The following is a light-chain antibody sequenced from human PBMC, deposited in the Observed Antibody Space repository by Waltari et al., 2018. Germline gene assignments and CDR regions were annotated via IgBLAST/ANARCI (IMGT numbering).Light chain of an antibody. V-gene: IGKV1-6*02. CDR2: GAS. CDR1: QALGSE. CDR3: LQDYNYPRT. J-gene: IGKJ1*01. Sequence: AIQMTQSPSSLSASVGGRVTITCRATQALGSELAWYQQRPGEAPKVLIYGASRLQNGVPSRFSGSGSGTYFTLTISSLQPEDFATYYCLQDYNYPRTFGRGTKVEV.